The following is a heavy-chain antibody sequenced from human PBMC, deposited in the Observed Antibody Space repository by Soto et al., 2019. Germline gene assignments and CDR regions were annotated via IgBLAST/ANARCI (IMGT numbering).Heavy chain of an antibody. J-gene: IGHJ4*02. D-gene: IGHD2-15*01. Sequence: HPGGSLRLSCAASGFTFSSYGMHWVRQAPGKGLEWVAVISYDGSNKYYADSVKGQFTISRDNSKNTLYLQMNSLRAEDTAVYYCAKVSQGGYCSGGSCYVFDYWGQGTLVTVSS. CDR1: GFTFSSYG. CDR2: ISYDGSNK. V-gene: IGHV3-30*18. CDR3: AKVSQGGYCSGGSCYVFDY.